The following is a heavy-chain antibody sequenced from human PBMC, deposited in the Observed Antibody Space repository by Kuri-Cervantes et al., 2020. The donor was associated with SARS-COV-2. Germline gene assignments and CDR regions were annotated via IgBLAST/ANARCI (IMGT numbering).Heavy chain of an antibody. D-gene: IGHD3-3*01. V-gene: IGHV3-30*03. CDR3: ARDFSITIFGVVIGDHYFDY. CDR1: GFSFSDYS. J-gene: IGHJ4*02. CDR2: ISYDGSNK. Sequence: LSLTCAGTGFSFSDYSMNWVRQAPGKGLEWVAVISYDGSNKYYADSVKGRFTISRDNSKNTLYLQMNSLRTEDTAVYYCARDFSITIFGVVIGDHYFDYWGQGTLVTVSS.